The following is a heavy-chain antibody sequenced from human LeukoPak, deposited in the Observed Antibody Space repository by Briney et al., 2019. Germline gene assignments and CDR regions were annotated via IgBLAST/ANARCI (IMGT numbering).Heavy chain of an antibody. Sequence: PAETLTLTCTVSGGSISSYYRSWIRQPPGKGLEWIGYIYYSGSTNYNPSLKSRVTISVDTSKNQFSLKLSSVTAADTAVYYCARDSQIITMVRGVTLYYYYGMDVWGQGTMVTVSS. CDR2: IYYSGST. J-gene: IGHJ6*02. D-gene: IGHD3-10*01. CDR3: ARDSQIITMVRGVTLYYYYGMDV. CDR1: GGSISSYY. V-gene: IGHV4-59*01.